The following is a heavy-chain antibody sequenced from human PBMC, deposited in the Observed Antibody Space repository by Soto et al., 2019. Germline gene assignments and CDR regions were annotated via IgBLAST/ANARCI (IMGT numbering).Heavy chain of an antibody. CDR3: ARGPLTRYLDWLPEGAFDI. CDR1: GYTFTSYG. Sequence: QVQLVQSGAEVKKPGASVKVSCKASGYTFTSYGISWVRQAPGQGLEWMGWISAYNGNTNYAQKLQGRVTMTTDTSTSTAYMELRSLRSDDTAVYYCARGPLTRYLDWLPEGAFDIWGQGTMVTVSS. J-gene: IGHJ3*02. V-gene: IGHV1-18*01. D-gene: IGHD3-9*01. CDR2: ISAYNGNT.